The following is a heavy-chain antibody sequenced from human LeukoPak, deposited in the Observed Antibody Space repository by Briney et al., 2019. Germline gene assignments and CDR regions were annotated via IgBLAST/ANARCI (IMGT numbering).Heavy chain of an antibody. CDR3: ARAGLYNWNYEGTAYFDY. CDR2: INPSGGTT. Sequence: GASVKVSCKASGYTFTSYYMHWVRQAPGQGLEWMGLINPSGGTTRYAQKFQGRVTITRNTSISTAYMELSSLRSEDTAVYYCARAGLYNWNYEGTAYFDYWGQGTLVTVSS. J-gene: IGHJ4*02. CDR1: GYTFTSYY. V-gene: IGHV1-46*01. D-gene: IGHD1-7*01.